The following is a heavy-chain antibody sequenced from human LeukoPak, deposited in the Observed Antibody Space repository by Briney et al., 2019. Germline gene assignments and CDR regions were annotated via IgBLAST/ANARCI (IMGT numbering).Heavy chain of an antibody. V-gene: IGHV3-23*01. CDR1: RFTLSSYS. Sequence: GGSLRLSCAASRFTLSSYSMTWVRQAPGKGLEWVSAISGSGGSTYYADSVKGRFTISRDNSKNTLYLQMNSLRAEDTAVYYCAKHGEGLPPGGGYYYYYGMDVWGQGTTVTVSS. D-gene: IGHD3-10*01. CDR3: AKHGEGLPPGGGYYYYYGMDV. CDR2: ISGSGGST. J-gene: IGHJ6*02.